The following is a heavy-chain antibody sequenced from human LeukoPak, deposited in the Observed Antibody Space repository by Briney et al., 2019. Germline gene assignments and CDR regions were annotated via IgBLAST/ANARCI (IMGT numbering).Heavy chain of an antibody. CDR2: IYYSGST. Sequence: ASETLSLTCTVSGGSISSYYWSWIRQPPGKGLEWIGYIYYSGSTNYNPSLKSRVTISVDTSKNQFSLKLSSVTAADTAVYYCAREGYYYYMDVWGKGTTVTVSS. J-gene: IGHJ6*03. V-gene: IGHV4-59*01. CDR1: GGSISSYY. CDR3: AREGYYYYMDV.